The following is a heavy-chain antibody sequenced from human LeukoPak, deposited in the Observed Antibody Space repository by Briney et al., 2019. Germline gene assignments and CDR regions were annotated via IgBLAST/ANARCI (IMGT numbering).Heavy chain of an antibody. CDR2: IYTSGST. D-gene: IGHD6-19*01. CDR1: GGSISSGSYY. J-gene: IGHJ4*02. V-gene: IGHV4-61*02. Sequence: SETLSLTCTVSGGSISSGSYYWTWIRQPAGKGLEWIGRIYTSGSTNYNPSLKSRVTISVDTSKNQLSLTLTSVTAADTAVYYCARVGSGGAWFDFWGQGTLVSVSS. CDR3: ARVGSGGAWFDF.